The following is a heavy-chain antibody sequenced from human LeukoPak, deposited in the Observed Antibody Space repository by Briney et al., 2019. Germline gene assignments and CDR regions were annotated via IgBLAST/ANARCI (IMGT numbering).Heavy chain of an antibody. J-gene: IGHJ5*02. V-gene: IGHV3-48*03. Sequence: GGSLRLSCAASGFTFSSYEMNWVRQAPGKGLEWVSYISSSGSTIYYADSVKGRFTISRDNAKNSLYLQMNSLRAEDTAVYYCARDTRKGAEKRWFDPWGQGTLVTVSS. CDR3: ARDTRKGAEKRWFDP. CDR1: GFTFSSYE. D-gene: IGHD4/OR15-4a*01. CDR2: ISSSGSTI.